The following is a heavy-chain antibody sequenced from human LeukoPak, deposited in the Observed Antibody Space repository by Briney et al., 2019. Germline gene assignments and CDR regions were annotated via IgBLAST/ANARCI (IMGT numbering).Heavy chain of an antibody. V-gene: IGHV3-7*01. CDR2: IKQDGSEK. J-gene: IGHJ6*03. Sequence: PGGSLRLSCAASDCTFSSFWISWVRQAPGKGLGGGANIKQDGSEKYYVDSVKGRFTISRDNAKNSLYLQMNRLRAEDTAVYYCVRSLDYYYYYMDVWGKGTTVTVSS. CDR3: VRSLDYYYYYMDV. CDR1: DCTFSSFW.